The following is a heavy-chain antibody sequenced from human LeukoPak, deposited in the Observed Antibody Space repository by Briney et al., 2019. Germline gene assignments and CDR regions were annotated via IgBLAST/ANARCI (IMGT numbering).Heavy chain of an antibody. J-gene: IGHJ4*02. CDR3: AKDGYSSIPGFHFEY. CDR1: GFTLSSNW. V-gene: IGHV3-74*01. CDR2: IDDVGSGT. Sequence: GGSLRLSCAVSGFTLSSNWMHWVRQVPGKGLEWVSRIDDVGSGTSYADSVKGRFTISRDDAKKTLYLHLNSLRVEDAAVYYCAKDGYSSIPGFHFEYWGQGTPVTVSS. D-gene: IGHD6-13*01.